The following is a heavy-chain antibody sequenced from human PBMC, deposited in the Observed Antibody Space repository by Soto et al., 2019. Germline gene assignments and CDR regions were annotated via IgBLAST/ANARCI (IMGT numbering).Heavy chain of an antibody. CDR2: IYYSGST. J-gene: IGHJ6*02. CDR3: ASSSFLRSGDLFHGLDV. CDR1: GGSISSYY. D-gene: IGHD3-10*01. V-gene: IGHV4-59*01. Sequence: PLEILSLTCTVSGGSISSYYWSWIRQPPGKGLEWIGYIYYSGSTNYNPSLKSRVTISVDTSKNQFSLKLSSVTAADTAVYYCASSSFLRSGDLFHGLDVWGQGTTVTVSS.